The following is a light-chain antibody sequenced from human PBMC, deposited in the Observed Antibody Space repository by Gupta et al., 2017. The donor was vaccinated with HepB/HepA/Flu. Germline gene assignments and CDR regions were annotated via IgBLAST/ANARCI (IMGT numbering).Light chain of an antibody. V-gene: IGKV3-11*01. Sequence: EIVLTQSTATLSLSPGERATLSCRASQSLSTYLAWYQQKPGQAPRLLIYGASTRATGIPARFSGSGSGTDFTLTISSLEPEDFAVYSCQQHDSWPLTFGGGTKVEIK. CDR3: QQHDSWPLT. CDR2: GAS. J-gene: IGKJ4*01. CDR1: QSLSTY.